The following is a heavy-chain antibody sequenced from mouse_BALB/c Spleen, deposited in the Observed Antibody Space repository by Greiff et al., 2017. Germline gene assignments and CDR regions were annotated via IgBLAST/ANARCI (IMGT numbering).Heavy chain of an antibody. J-gene: IGHJ4*01. Sequence: QVQLKQSGAELMKPGASVKISCKATGYTFSSYWIEWVKQRPGHGLEWIGEILPGSGSTNYNEKFKGKATFTADTSSNTAYMQLSSLTSEDSAVYYCAKPLLLYYYAMDYWGQGTSVTVSS. CDR2: ILPGSGST. CDR1: GYTFSSYW. V-gene: IGHV1-9*01. D-gene: IGHD2-10*01. CDR3: AKPLLLYYYAMDY.